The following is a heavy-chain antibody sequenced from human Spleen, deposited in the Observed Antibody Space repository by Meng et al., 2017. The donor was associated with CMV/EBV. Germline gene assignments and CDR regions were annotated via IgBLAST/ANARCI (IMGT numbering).Heavy chain of an antibody. J-gene: IGHJ3*02. CDR1: GFTFSNAW. CDR3: TTYSSWAFDI. D-gene: IGHD6-13*01. Sequence: CAASGFTFSNAWMSWVRQAPGKGLEWVGRIKSKADGGTTDYAAPVKGRVTISRDDSKNTLYLQMNSLKTEDTAVYYCTTYSSWAFDIWGQGTMVTVSS. V-gene: IGHV3-15*01. CDR2: IKSKADGGTT.